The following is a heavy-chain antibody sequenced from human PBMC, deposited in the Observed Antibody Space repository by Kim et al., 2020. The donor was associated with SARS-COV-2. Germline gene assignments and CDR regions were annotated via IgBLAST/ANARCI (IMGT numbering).Heavy chain of an antibody. CDR1: GYTFTGYY. Sequence: ASVKVSCKASGYTFTGYYMHWVRQAPGQGLEWMGWINPNSGGTNYAQKFQGRVTMTRDTSISTAYMELSRLRSDDTAVYYCARDLGQYYLGPSSHGMDVWGQGTTVTVSS. CDR3: ARDLGQYYLGPSSHGMDV. CDR2: INPNSGGT. D-gene: IGHD3-16*01. V-gene: IGHV1-2*02. J-gene: IGHJ6*02.